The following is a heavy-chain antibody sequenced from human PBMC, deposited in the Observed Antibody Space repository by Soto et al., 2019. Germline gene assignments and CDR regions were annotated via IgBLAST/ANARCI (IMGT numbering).Heavy chain of an antibody. CDR3: AKDQVRFLEWLSHYYYGMDV. CDR1: GFTFSSYA. V-gene: IGHV3-23*01. CDR2: ISGSGGST. D-gene: IGHD3-3*01. Sequence: PGGSLRLSCAASGFTFSSYAMSWVRQAPGKGLEWVSAISGSGGSTYYADSVKGRFTISRDNSKNTLYLQMNSLRAEDTAVYYCAKDQVRFLEWLSHYYYGMDVWGQGTTVTVSS. J-gene: IGHJ6*02.